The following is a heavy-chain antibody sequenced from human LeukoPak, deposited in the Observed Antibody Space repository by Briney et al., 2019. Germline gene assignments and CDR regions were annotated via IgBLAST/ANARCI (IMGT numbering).Heavy chain of an antibody. D-gene: IGHD1-7*01. CDR2: IYYSGST. V-gene: IGHV4-59*08. CDR3: ARHNRAKGELKPGNFDY. Sequence: SETLSLTCTVSGGSISSYYWSWIRQPPGKGLEWTGYIYYSGSTHYNPSLKSRVTISVDTYKNLFSLKLSSVTAADTAVYYCARHNRAKGELKPGNFDYWGQGNLVTVSS. J-gene: IGHJ4*02. CDR1: GGSISSYY.